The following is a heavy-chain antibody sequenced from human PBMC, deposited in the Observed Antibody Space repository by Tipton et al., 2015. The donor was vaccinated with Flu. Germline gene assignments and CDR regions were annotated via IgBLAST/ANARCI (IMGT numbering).Heavy chain of an antibody. CDR3: ARDFGLGAATSGAFDI. V-gene: IGHV3-30*04. J-gene: IGHJ3*02. D-gene: IGHD3/OR15-3a*01. CDR2: ISYDGSNK. CDR1: GFTFSSYA. Sequence: SLRLSCAASGFTFSSYAMHWVRQAPGKGLEWVAVISYDGSNKYYADSVKGRFTISRDNSKNTLYLQMNSLRAEDTAVYYCARDFGLGAATSGAFDIWGQGTMVTVSS.